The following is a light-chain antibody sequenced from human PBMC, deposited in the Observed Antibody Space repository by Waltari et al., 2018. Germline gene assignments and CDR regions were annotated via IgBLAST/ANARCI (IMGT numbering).Light chain of an antibody. J-gene: IGKJ4*01. V-gene: IGKV3-20*01. CDR1: QSVSNNY. CDR2: GAS. CDR3: HLYGSART. Sequence: NVLTQSPGTLSLSPGERATLSCRASQSVSNNYLAWFQQQPGQAPRLRIYGASSRATGIPDRFTGSGSGTDFTLTISRLEPEDSVVYFCHLYGSARTFGGGTKVEIK.